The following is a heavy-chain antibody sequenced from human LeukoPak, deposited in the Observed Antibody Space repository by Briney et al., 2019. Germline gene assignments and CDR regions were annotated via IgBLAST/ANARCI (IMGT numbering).Heavy chain of an antibody. J-gene: IGHJ3*02. V-gene: IGHV3-30*02. Sequence: GGSLRLFCAASGFTFSSYGMHWVRQAPGKGLEWVAFIRYDGSNKYYADSVKGRFTISRDNSKNTLYLQTNSLRAEDMAAYYCAKEWEYYDIMGYDAFDIWGQGTMVTVSS. CDR3: AKEWEYYDIMGYDAFDI. CDR1: GFTFSSYG. CDR2: IRYDGSNK. D-gene: IGHD3-22*01.